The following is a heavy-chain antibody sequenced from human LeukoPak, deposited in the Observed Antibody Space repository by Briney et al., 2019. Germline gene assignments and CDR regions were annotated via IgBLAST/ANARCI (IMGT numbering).Heavy chain of an antibody. CDR1: GFTVSSNY. D-gene: IGHD6-13*01. CDR2: LYSGGNT. V-gene: IGHV3-53*01. CDR3: AREGASSSFGY. J-gene: IGHJ4*02. Sequence: GGSLRLSCVVSGFTVSSNYMSWVRQAPGKGLEWVSVLYSGGNTYHADSVKGRFTISRDNSKNTLYLQMNSLRAEDAAVYYCAREGASSSFGYWGQGTLVTVSS.